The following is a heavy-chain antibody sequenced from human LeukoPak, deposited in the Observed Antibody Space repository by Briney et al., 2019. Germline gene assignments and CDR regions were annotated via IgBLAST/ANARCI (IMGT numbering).Heavy chain of an antibody. D-gene: IGHD5-24*01. CDR1: GFTIRSNY. CDR2: ISSGGST. Sequence: HPGGSLRLSCAASGFTIRSNYMSWVRQAPGKGVEWVSVISSGGSTYYSESVKGRFTISRASSKNTLYLQMKSLRAEDTALYYCSRDRMGTKSFDYWGQGTLVTVSS. CDR3: SRDRMGTKSFDY. J-gene: IGHJ4*02. V-gene: IGHV3-66*01.